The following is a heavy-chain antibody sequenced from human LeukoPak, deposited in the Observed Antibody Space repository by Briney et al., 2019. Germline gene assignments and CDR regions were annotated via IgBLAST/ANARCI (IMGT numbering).Heavy chain of an antibody. V-gene: IGHV4-59*01. CDR1: GGSISSYY. CDR2: IYYSGST. J-gene: IGHJ4*02. D-gene: IGHD1-14*01. CDR3: ARGATTLSARPDY. Sequence: PSETLSLTCTVSGGSISSYYWSWTRQPPGKGLEWIGYIYYSGSTNYNPSLKSRVTISVDTSKNQFSLKLSSVTAADTAVYYCARGATTLSARPDYWGQGTLVTVSS.